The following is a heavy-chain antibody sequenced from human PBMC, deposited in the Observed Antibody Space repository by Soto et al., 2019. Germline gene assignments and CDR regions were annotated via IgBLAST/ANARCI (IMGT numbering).Heavy chain of an antibody. D-gene: IGHD2-15*01. CDR1: GFSFRNYW. CDR3: ASDIGYSSFDY. J-gene: IGHJ4*02. V-gene: IGHV3-7*01. Sequence: EVQLVESGGDLVQPGGSLRLSCAVSGFSFRNYWMSWVRQAPGKGLEWVATINHDGSEQNFLDSVKGRFTISRDNGKNPMFLQINSLRAEDTAVYYCASDIGYSSFDYWGQGTLVTVSS. CDR2: INHDGSEQ.